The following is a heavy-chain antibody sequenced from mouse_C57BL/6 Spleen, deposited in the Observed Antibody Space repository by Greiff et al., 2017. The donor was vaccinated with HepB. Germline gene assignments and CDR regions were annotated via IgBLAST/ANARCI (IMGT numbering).Heavy chain of an antibody. CDR1: GHTFTSYG. Sequence: QAQLQQSGAELARPGASVKLSCKASGHTFTSYGISWVKQRTGHGLEWIGEIYPRSGNTYYNEKFKGKATLTADKSYSTAYMVLRSLTSKDSAVYFWVGGSSSPFAYWGQGTLVSFSA. V-gene: IGHV1-81*01. D-gene: IGHD1-1*01. CDR2: IYPRSGNT. J-gene: IGHJ3*01. CDR3: VGGSSSPFAY.